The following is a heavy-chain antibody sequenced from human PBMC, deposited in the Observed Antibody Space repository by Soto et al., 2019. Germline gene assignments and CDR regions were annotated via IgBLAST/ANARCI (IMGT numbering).Heavy chain of an antibody. Sequence: DVQLLESGGGLVQPGGSLSLSCAASGFTFRSYAMSWVRQAPGKGLEWVSGISGSGISTHYADSVMGRFTVSRDNSKNTLYLQMNSLRAEDTAVYNCAKEPVGPDWYFDLWGRGTLVTVSS. CDR1: GFTFRSYA. J-gene: IGHJ2*01. CDR3: AKEPVGPDWYFDL. V-gene: IGHV3-23*01. CDR2: ISGSGIST.